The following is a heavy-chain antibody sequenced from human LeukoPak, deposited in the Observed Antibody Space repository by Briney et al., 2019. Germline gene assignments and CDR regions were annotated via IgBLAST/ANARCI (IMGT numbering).Heavy chain of an antibody. CDR1: GFTLSSCT. CDR2: ITTGDGNT. CDR3: AKDLRAKPLLWVYYYYGMDV. V-gene: IGHV3-23*01. J-gene: IGHJ6*02. Sequence: GGSLRLSCTASGFTLSSCTMTWVRQAPGKGLKWVSTITTGDGNTYYADSVKGRFTVSRDDSKNTLYLQMNSLRAEDTAVYYCAKDLRAKPLLWVYYYYGMDVWGQGTTVTVSS. D-gene: IGHD3-10*01.